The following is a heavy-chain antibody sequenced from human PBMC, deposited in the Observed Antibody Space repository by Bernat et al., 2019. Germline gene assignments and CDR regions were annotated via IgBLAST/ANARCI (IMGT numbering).Heavy chain of an antibody. J-gene: IGHJ6*03. CDR1: GGSISSSSYY. V-gene: IGHV4-39*01. D-gene: IGHD2-8*02. Sequence: QLQLQESGPGLVKPSETLSLTCTVSGGSISSSSYYWGWIRQPPGKGLEWIGGIYYSGSTYYNPSLKSRVTISVDTSKNQFSLKLSSVTAADTAVYYCATGYYYYYMDVWGKGTTVTVSS. CDR2: IYYSGST. CDR3: ATGYYYYYMDV.